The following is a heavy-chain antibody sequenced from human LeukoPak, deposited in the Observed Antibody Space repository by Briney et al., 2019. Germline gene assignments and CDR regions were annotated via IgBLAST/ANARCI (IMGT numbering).Heavy chain of an antibody. Sequence: PGGSLRLSCAASGFTFSTYAMHWVRQAPGKGLEWVALISYDGSNKFYADSVKGRFTISRDNSKDTLYLQMNSLRAGDTAVYYCARGANYYGSGSYYYEGYFDYWGQGTLVTVSS. CDR2: ISYDGSNK. D-gene: IGHD3-10*01. J-gene: IGHJ4*02. CDR3: ARGANYYGSGSYYYEGYFDY. CDR1: GFTFSTYA. V-gene: IGHV3-30-3*01.